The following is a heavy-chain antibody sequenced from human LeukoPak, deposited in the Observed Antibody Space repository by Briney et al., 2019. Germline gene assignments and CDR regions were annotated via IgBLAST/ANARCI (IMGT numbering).Heavy chain of an antibody. D-gene: IGHD4-17*01. CDR3: ARDPSSTGYY. CDR2: IWHSGGN. Sequence: SETLSLTCAVSGYSISTGYYWGWIRQPPGKGPEWIGNIWHSGGNYYNPSLKSRVTISLDTSKNQFSLRLTSVTAADTAVYYCARDPSSTGYYWGQGILVIVSS. V-gene: IGHV4-38-2*02. CDR1: GYSISTGYY. J-gene: IGHJ4*02.